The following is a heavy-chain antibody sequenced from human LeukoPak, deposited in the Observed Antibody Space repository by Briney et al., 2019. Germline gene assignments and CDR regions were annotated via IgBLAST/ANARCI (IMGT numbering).Heavy chain of an antibody. CDR2: ISGSGGST. CDR1: GFTFNRYG. Sequence: PGRSLRLSCTASGFTFNRYGMHWVRQAPGKGLEWVSAISGSGGSTYYADSVKGRFTISRDNSKNTLYLQMNSLRAEDTAVYYCAKNSGTDAFDIWGQGTMVTVSS. J-gene: IGHJ3*02. V-gene: IGHV3-23*01. D-gene: IGHD1-26*01. CDR3: AKNSGTDAFDI.